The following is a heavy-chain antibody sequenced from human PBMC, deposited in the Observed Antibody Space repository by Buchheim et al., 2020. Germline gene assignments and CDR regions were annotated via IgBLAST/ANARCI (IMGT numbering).Heavy chain of an antibody. CDR3: ARGNKYSYASGSPIGDYYFYYMDV. CDR2: IYTSGST. J-gene: IGHJ6*03. D-gene: IGHD3-10*01. CDR1: GGSISSGSYY. V-gene: IGHV4-61*02. Sequence: QVQLQESGPGLVKPSQTLSLTCTVSGGSISSGSYYWSWIRQPAGKGLEWIGRIYTSGSTNYNPSLKSRVTISVDTSKKQFSLKLSSVTAADTAAYYCARGNKYSYASGSPIGDYYFYYMDVWGKGTT.